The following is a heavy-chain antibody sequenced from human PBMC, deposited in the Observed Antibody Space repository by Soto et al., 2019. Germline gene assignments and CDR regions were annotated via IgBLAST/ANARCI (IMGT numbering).Heavy chain of an antibody. CDR1: GYTFTAFY. V-gene: IGHV1-2*02. CDR2: VNPNTGVA. D-gene: IGHD3-9*01. Sequence: ASXKLSCKAAGYTFTAFYMNWVRQAPGQGLEWMGWVNPNTGVAKYAQKFQGRVTMTRDTAINTAYMELSGLTSDDTAVYYCTTLRLDPWGQGTLVTVSS. CDR3: TTLRLDP. J-gene: IGHJ5*02.